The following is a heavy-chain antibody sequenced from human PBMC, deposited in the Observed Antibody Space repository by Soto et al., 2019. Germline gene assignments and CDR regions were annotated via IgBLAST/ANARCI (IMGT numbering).Heavy chain of an antibody. V-gene: IGHV3-13*01. CDR3: ARGAQQMAQLKYCYYGMDV. D-gene: IGHD6-13*01. Sequence: PGGSLSLSWAASGFTFSSYDMHWVRQATGKGLEWVSAIGTAGDTYYPGSVKGRFTISRENAKNSLYLQMNSLRAEDTAVYYCARGAQQMAQLKYCYYGMDVWGQGTTVTVSS. CDR2: IGTAGDT. CDR1: GFTFSSYD. J-gene: IGHJ6*02.